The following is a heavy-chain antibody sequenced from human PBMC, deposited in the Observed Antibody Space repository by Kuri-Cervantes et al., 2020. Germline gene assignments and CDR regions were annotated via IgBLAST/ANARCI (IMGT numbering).Heavy chain of an antibody. D-gene: IGHD6-19*01. V-gene: IGHV1-46*01. Sequence: ASVKVSCKASGYRFTNYHIHWVRQAPGQGLEWMGIINPSGGSTSYAQKFQGRVTMTRDRSISTAYMELSRLRSDDTAVYYCARVGMGVAGPHRGAFDIWGQGTMVTVSS. CDR1: GYRFTNYH. J-gene: IGHJ3*02. CDR2: INPSGGST. CDR3: ARVGMGVAGPHRGAFDI.